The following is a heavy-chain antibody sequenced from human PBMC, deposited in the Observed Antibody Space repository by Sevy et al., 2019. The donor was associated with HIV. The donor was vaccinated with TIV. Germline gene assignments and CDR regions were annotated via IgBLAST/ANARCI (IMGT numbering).Heavy chain of an antibody. CDR2: LFWDEYE. V-gene: IGHV2-5*02. CDR1: GFSLSTSGVG. Sequence: SGPTLVNPTQTLTLTCTFSGFSLSTSGVGVGWIRQPPGKALEWLALLFWDEYEGHSPSLKSRLTITRDTCRNQLVLTMTNMDPVDTATYYCEHSRRRRDCSGAICYYFDYWGQGILVTVSS. J-gene: IGHJ4*02. D-gene: IGHD2-15*01. CDR3: EHSRRRRDCSGAICYYFDY.